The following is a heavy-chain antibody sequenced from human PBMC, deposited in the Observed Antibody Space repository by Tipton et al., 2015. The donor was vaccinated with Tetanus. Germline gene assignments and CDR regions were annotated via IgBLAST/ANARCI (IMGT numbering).Heavy chain of an antibody. CDR3: ARAHCTDGVCNFDF. J-gene: IGHJ4*02. V-gene: IGHV5-51*01. CDR2: IYPGDSDT. CDR1: GYIFNNYW. Sequence: MQLVQSGGEVKKPGESLKISCKGSGYIFNNYWIGWVRQKPGKGLECMGIIYPGDSDTRYSPSFQGQVTISVDKSINTAYLQWSSLKASDTSMFYCARAHCTDGVCNFDFWGQGALVTVAS. D-gene: IGHD2-8*01.